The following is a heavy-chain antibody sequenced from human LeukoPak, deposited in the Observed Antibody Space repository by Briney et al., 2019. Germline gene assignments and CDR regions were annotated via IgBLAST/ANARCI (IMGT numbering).Heavy chain of an antibody. V-gene: IGHV4-39*07. D-gene: IGHD6-13*01. J-gene: IGHJ4*02. CDR3: ARGRRSWYGVTYYYFDY. CDR2: INHSGST. CDR1: GGSISSSSYY. Sequence: PSETLSLTCTVSGGSISSSSYYWGWIRQPPGKGLEWIGEINHSGSTNYNPSLKSRVTISVDTSKNQFSLKLSSVTAADTAVYYCARGRRSWYGVTYYYFDYWGQGTLVTVSS.